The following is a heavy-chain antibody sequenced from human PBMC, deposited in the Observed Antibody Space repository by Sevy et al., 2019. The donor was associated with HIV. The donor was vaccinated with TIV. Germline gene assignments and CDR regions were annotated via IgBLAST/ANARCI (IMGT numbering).Heavy chain of an antibody. V-gene: IGHV1-2*06. CDR3: ARRLTLGKWELIDY. Sequence: ASVKVSCKASGYTFTGYYMHWVRQAPGQGLEWMGRINPNSGGTNYAQKFQGRVTMTRDTSISTAYMELSRLRSDDTAVYYCARRLTLGKWELIDYWGQGTLVTVSS. D-gene: IGHD1-26*01. J-gene: IGHJ4*02. CDR1: GYTFTGYY. CDR2: INPNSGGT.